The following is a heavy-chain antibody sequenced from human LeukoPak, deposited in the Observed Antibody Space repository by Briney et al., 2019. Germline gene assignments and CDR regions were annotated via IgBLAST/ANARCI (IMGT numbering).Heavy chain of an antibody. CDR3: ARERVTVVPAAMFDP. CDR2: IYYSGTT. D-gene: IGHD2-2*01. CDR1: GGSFSSNTYY. J-gene: IGHJ5*02. Sequence: SETLSLTCSVSGGSFSSNTYYWGWIRQPPGKGLEWIGSIYYSGTTYYNPSLKSRVTISVDTSKNQFSLKLSSVTAADTAVYYCARERVTVVPAAMFDPWGQGTLVTVSS. V-gene: IGHV4-39*02.